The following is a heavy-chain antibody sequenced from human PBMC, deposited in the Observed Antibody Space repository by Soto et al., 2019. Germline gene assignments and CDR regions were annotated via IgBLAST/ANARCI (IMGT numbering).Heavy chain of an antibody. J-gene: IGHJ4*02. CDR2: ISGSGGST. D-gene: IGHD3-3*01. V-gene: IGHV3-23*01. Sequence: PGGSLRLSCAASGLTFSSYAMSWVRQSPGKGLEWVSAISGSGGSTYYADSVKGRFTISRDNSKNTLYLQMNSLRAEDTAVYYCAKAQPDYDFWSGYPVLFDYWGQGTLVTVSS. CDR3: AKAQPDYDFWSGYPVLFDY. CDR1: GLTFSSYA.